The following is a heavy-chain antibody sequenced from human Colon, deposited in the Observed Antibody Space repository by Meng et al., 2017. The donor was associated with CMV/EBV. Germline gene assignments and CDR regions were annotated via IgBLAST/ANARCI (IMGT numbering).Heavy chain of an antibody. CDR3: ARGGLVYDYGEEYYYFYGIDV. V-gene: IGHV4-34*01. CDR1: GGSFSGYY. J-gene: IGHJ6*02. CDR2: INHRGNT. Sequence: SETLSLTCAVSGGSFSGYYWSWIRETPGKGREWIGEINHRGNTNYNLSLKSRTSISIDTSKNQFSLKLRSVTAADTAVYYCARGGLVYDYGEEYYYFYGIDVWAQGTTVTVSS. D-gene: IGHD3/OR15-3a*01.